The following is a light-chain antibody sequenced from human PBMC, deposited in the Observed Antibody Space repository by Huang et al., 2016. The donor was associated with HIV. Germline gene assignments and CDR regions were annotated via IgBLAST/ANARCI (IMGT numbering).Light chain of an antibody. CDR1: RSISNF. CDR2: DAS. V-gene: IGKV1-39*01. J-gene: IGKJ3*01. CDR3: QQSYSPLRVT. Sequence: DIHMTQSPSSLSASVGDTVTITCRTNRSISNFLNWYQQKPGQAPKLLIYDASTLQIGVPSRFSGGGAGTDFTLTISSLQPEDIAVYYCQQSYSPLRVTFGPGTKVDV.